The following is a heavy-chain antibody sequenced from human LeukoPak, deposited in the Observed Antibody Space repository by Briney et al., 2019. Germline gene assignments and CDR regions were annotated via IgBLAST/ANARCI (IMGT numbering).Heavy chain of an antibody. CDR3: ARAICSGCYAPTDY. J-gene: IGHJ4*02. CDR2: INPNSGGT. D-gene: IGHD6-19*01. V-gene: IGHV1-2*06. Sequence: ASVKVSCKXSGYTFTGYYMHWVRQAPGQGLEWMGRINPNSGGTNYTQKFQGRVTMTRDTSISTAYMELSRLRSDDTAVYYCARAICSGCYAPTDYWGQGTLVTVSS. CDR1: GYTFTGYY.